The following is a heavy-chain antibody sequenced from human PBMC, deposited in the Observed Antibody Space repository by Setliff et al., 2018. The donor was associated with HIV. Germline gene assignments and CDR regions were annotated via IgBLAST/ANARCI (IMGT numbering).Heavy chain of an antibody. CDR2: TNNDGSIT. CDR3: VKWNYPNS. V-gene: IGHV3-74*01. CDR1: GFTLSDHW. J-gene: IGHJ4*02. D-gene: IGHD1-7*01. Sequence: GGSLRLSCAASGFTLSDHWMHWVRQVPGKGLVWVSRTNNDGSITNYVDFVKGRFTMSRDSAKNTLYLQMNSLRVEDTAVYYCVKWNYPNSWGQGTLVTVSS.